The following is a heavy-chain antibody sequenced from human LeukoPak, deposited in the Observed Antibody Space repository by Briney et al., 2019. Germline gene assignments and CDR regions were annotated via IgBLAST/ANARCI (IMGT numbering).Heavy chain of an antibody. CDR1: GYTFTASY. D-gene: IGHD3-10*01. V-gene: IGHV1-2*02. J-gene: IGHJ4*02. CDR2: INPNNGDT. CDR3: AGDMVRGVILRRVLEY. Sequence: ASVKVSCKASGYTFTASYMHWVRQAPGQGLEWMGWINPNNGDTNYAQKFQGRVSMTRVTSLSTGYMALSRLRSDDTAVYYCAGDMVRGVILRRVLEYWGQGTLVTVSS.